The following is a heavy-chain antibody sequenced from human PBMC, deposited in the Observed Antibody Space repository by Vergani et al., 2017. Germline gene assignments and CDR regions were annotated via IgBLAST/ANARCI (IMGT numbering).Heavy chain of an antibody. D-gene: IGHD3-22*01. J-gene: IGHJ3*02. CDR2: ISSSSSYI. V-gene: IGHV3-21*01. CDR1: GFTFSSYS. Sequence: EVQLVESGGGLVKPGGSLRLSCAASGFTFSSYSMNWVRQAPGKGLEWVSSISSSSSYIYYADSVKGRFTISRGNAKNSLYLQMNSLRAEDTAVYYCARDRSSYDSSGQWEMYAFDIWGQGTMVTVSS. CDR3: ARDRSSYDSSGQWEMYAFDI.